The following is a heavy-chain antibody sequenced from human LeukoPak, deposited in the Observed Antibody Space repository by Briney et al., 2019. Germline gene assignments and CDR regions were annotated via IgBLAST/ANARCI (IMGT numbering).Heavy chain of an antibody. Sequence: SETLSLTCTVSGGSISSYYWRWIRQPPGKGLEWLGYIYYSGSTNYNPSLKSRVTISVDTSKNQFSLKLSSVTAADTAVYYCARPGVTGADAFDIWGQGTMVTVSS. J-gene: IGHJ3*02. V-gene: IGHV4-59*01. CDR3: ARPGVTGADAFDI. CDR2: IYYSGST. CDR1: GGSISSYY. D-gene: IGHD2-21*02.